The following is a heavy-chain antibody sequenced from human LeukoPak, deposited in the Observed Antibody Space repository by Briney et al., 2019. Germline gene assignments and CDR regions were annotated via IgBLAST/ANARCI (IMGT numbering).Heavy chain of an antibody. CDR2: IIPIFGTA. Sequence: SVKVSCKASGYTFTSYYMHWVRPAPGQGLEWMGGIIPIFGTANYAQKFQGRVTITADESTSTAYMELSSLRSEDTAVYYCARSMATNPFDYWGQGTLVTVSS. CDR1: GYTFTSYY. V-gene: IGHV1-69*13. J-gene: IGHJ4*02. CDR3: ARSMATNPFDY. D-gene: IGHD5-24*01.